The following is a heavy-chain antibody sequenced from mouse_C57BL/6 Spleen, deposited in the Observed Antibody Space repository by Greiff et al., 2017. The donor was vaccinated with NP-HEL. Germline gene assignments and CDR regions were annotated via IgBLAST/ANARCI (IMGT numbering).Heavy chain of an antibody. CDR3: ARDSGSSYPSCLYFDV. Sequence: QVQLQQPGAELVKPGASVKLSCKASGYTFTSYWMHWVKQRPGQGLEWIGMIHPNSGSTNYNEKFKSKATLTVDKSSSTAYMQLSSLTSEDSAVYHCARDSGSSYPSCLYFDVWGTVTTVTVSS. V-gene: IGHV1-64*01. CDR1: GYTFTSYW. CDR2: IHPNSGST. J-gene: IGHJ1*03. D-gene: IGHD1-1*01.